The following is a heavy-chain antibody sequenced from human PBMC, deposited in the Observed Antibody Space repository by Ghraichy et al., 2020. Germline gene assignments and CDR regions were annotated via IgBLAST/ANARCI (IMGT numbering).Heavy chain of an antibody. J-gene: IGHJ4*02. V-gene: IGHV4-4*07. CDR2: IFINGNT. CDR1: GGSISGYY. Sequence: SETLSLTCTVSGGSISGYYWSWIRQSAGKGLEWIGRIFINGNTNYNPSLQSRVTMSVDRSKNQFSLKLSSVTAADTAVYYCARGGGEVPAVAAVWGQGTLVTVSS. CDR3: ARGGGEVPAVAAV. D-gene: IGHD2-2*01.